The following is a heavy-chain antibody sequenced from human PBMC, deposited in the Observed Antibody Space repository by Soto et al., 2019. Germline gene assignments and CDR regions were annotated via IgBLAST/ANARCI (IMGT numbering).Heavy chain of an antibody. J-gene: IGHJ4*02. CDR3: AGAIAVAGLGY. Sequence: QVQLQQWGAGLLKPSETLSLTCAVYGGSFSGYYWNWIRQPPGKGLEWIGEINHSGRTHYNPSLKSRATISVDTARSQFSLKLSSVTAADTAVYYCAGAIAVAGLGYWGQGTLVTVSS. CDR2: INHSGRT. V-gene: IGHV4-34*01. CDR1: GGSFSGYY. D-gene: IGHD6-19*01.